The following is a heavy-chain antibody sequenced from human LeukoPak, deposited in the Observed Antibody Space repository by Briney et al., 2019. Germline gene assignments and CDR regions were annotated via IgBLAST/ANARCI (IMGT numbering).Heavy chain of an antibody. CDR2: IRSKAYGGTT. V-gene: IGHV3-49*05. J-gene: IGHJ4*02. Sequence: KTGGSLRLSCTASGFTFGDYAMSWFRQAPGKGLEWVGFIRSKAYGGTTEYAASVKGRFTISRDDSKSIAYLQMNSLKTEDTAVYYCTRDEGGYYYDSSGYPTPRYFDYWGQGTLVTVSS. CDR1: GFTFGDYA. D-gene: IGHD3-22*01. CDR3: TRDEGGYYYDSSGYPTPRYFDY.